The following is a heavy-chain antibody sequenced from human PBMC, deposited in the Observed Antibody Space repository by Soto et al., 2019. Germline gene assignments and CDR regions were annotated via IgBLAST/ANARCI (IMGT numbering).Heavy chain of an antibody. J-gene: IGHJ5*02. D-gene: IGHD3-10*01. CDR3: ARGEVTMVRGVIADRWFDP. CDR1: GGSISSSSYY. CDR2: IYYSGST. V-gene: IGHV4-39*01. Sequence: QLQLQESGPGLVKPSETLSLTCTVSGGSISSSSYYWGWIRQPPGKGLEWIGSIYYSGSTYYNPSLKSRVTISVDTSKNQFSLKLSSVTAADTAVYYCARGEVTMVRGVIADRWFDPWGQGTLVTVSS.